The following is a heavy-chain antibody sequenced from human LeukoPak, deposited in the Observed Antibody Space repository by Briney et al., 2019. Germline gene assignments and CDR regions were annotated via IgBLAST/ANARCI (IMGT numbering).Heavy chain of an antibody. CDR3: ARGSLDYYDSSGYSFGY. CDR2: IIPIFGTA. J-gene: IGHJ4*02. D-gene: IGHD3-22*01. Sequence: SVKVSCKASGGTFSSYAISWVRQAPGQGLEWMGGIIPIFGTANYAQKFQGRVTITADESTSTAYMELSSLSSEDTAVYYCARGSLDYYDSSGYSFGYWGQGTLVTVSS. CDR1: GGTFSSYA. V-gene: IGHV1-69*13.